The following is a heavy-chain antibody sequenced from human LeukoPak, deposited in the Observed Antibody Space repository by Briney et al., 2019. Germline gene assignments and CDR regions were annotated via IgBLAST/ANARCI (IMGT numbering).Heavy chain of an antibody. V-gene: IGHV4-34*01. CDR1: GGSFSGYY. D-gene: IGHD2-2*01. Sequence: SETLSLTCAVYGGSFSGYYWSWIRQPPGKGLEWIGEINHSGSTNYNPSLKSRVTISVDTSKNQFSLKLSSVTAADTAVYYCARPYCSSTSCYAVVSDWFDPWGQGTLVTVSS. CDR3: ARPYCSSTSCYAVVSDWFDP. CDR2: INHSGST. J-gene: IGHJ5*02.